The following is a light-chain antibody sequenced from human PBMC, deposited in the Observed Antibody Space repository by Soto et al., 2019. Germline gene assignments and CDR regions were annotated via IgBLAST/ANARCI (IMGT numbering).Light chain of an antibody. CDR2: ENN. J-gene: IGLJ2*01. Sequence: QSVLRQPPSASGTPGQSVTISCCGSTSNIGSSSVYWYQQLPGTAPKVFIYENNRRPSGVPDRFSGSKSGTSASLAISGLRSEDEADYYCATWDDSLSGPVFGGGTKLTVL. CDR3: ATWDDSLSGPV. V-gene: IGLV1-47*01. CDR1: TSNIGSSS.